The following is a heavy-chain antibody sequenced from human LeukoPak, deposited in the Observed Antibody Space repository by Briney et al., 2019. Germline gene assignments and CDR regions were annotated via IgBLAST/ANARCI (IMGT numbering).Heavy chain of an antibody. V-gene: IGHV3-20*04. CDR3: ARAPEGIAAAGTTAFDY. Sequence: GGSLRLSCAASGFTFDDYGMSWVRQAPGKGLEWVSGINWNGGSTGYADSVKGRFTISRDNAKNSLYLQMNSLRAEDTALYYCARAPEGIAAAGTTAFDYWGQGTLVTVSS. CDR2: INWNGGST. CDR1: GFTFDDYG. J-gene: IGHJ4*02. D-gene: IGHD6-13*01.